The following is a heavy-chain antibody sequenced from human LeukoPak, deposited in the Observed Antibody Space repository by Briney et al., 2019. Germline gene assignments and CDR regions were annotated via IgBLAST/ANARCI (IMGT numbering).Heavy chain of an antibody. Sequence: SETLSLTCTVSGGSISSYYWSWIRQPPGKGLEWIGYIYYSGSTNYNPSLKSRVTISVDTSKNQFSLKLSSVTAADTAVYYCARARTCGGDCYPEGWFDPWGQGTLVTVSS. V-gene: IGHV4-59*01. D-gene: IGHD2-21*02. CDR3: ARARTCGGDCYPEGWFDP. CDR1: GGSISSYY. CDR2: IYYSGST. J-gene: IGHJ5*02.